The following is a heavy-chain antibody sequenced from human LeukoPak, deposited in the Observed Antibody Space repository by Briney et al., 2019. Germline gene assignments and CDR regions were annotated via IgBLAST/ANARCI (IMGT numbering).Heavy chain of an antibody. J-gene: IGHJ4*02. D-gene: IGHD3-10*01. V-gene: IGHV3-30*04. CDR1: GFTFSSYA. CDR2: ISYDGSNK. CDR3: ATYGHGSGSFPSPIDY. Sequence: GRSLRLSCAASGFTFSSYAMHWVRQAPGKGLEWVAAISYDGSNKYYADSVKGRFTISRDNSKNTLYLQMNSLRAEDTAVYYCATYGHGSGSFPSPIDYWGQGTLVTVSS.